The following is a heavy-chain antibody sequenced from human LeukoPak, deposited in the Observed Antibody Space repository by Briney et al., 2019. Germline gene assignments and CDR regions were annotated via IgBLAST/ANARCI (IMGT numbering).Heavy chain of an antibody. J-gene: IGHJ5*02. CDR1: GFTFSSYS. CDR2: ISGSSSYI. V-gene: IGHV3-21*01. Sequence: GGSLRLSCAASGFTFSSYSMNWVRQAPGKGLEWVSSISGSSSYIYYADSVKGRFTISRDNAKNSLYLQMNSLRAEDTAVYYCARDARNMGWFDPWGQGTLVTVSS. CDR3: ARDARNMGWFDP. D-gene: IGHD6-6*01.